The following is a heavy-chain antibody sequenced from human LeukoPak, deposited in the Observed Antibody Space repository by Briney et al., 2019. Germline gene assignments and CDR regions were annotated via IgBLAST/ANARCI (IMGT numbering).Heavy chain of an antibody. Sequence: SETLSLTCAVSGDSINSFYWSWIRQPPGKGLECIGSIYYSGSTYYNPSLKSRVTMSIDTSKSLLSLKLDSVTAADTAVYYRARGGKHSGWLDFDLWGRGTLVTVSS. CDR3: ARGGKHSGWLDFDL. V-gene: IGHV4-59*01. CDR2: IYYSGST. CDR1: GDSINSFY. J-gene: IGHJ2*01. D-gene: IGHD6-19*01.